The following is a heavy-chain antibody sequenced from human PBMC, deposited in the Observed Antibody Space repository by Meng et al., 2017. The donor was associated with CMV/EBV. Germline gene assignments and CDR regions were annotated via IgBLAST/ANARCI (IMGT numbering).Heavy chain of an antibody. J-gene: IGHJ6*02. CDR1: GFTFSSYW. V-gene: IGHV3-74*01. CDR3: AREDYGYYGMDV. CDR2: INSDGSST. Sequence: GESLKISCAASGFTFSSYWMHWVRQAPGKGLVWVSRINSDGSSTSYADSVKGRFTISRDNAKNTLYLQMNSLRAEDTAVYYCAREDYGYYGMDVWGQGTTVTSP.